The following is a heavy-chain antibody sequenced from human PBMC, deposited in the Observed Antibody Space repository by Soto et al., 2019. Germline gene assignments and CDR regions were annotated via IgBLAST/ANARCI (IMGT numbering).Heavy chain of an antibody. V-gene: IGHV3-21*01. D-gene: IGHD2-2*01. J-gene: IGHJ4*02. CDR2: ISSSSSYI. CDR3: ARYGHIVVVPGAMPKGDFDY. Sequence: PGGSLRLSCVASGFTFSSYSMNWVRQAPGQGLEWVSSISSSSSYIYYADSVKGRFTISRDNAKKSLYLQMNSLRAEDTAVYYCARYGHIVVVPGAMPKGDFDYWGQGTLVTVSS. CDR1: GFTFSSYS.